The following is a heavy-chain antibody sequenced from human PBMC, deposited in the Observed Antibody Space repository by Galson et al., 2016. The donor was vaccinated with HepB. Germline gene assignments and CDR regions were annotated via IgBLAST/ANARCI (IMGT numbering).Heavy chain of an antibody. CDR1: GGSISSRSHY. CDR2: IYYSGST. D-gene: IGHD6-13*01. CDR3: ARLGVGIATPLFDP. Sequence: SETLSLTCTVSGGSISSRSHYWGWIRQPPGKGLDYIGGIYYSGSTFYTPSLKSRAIISVDTSKNQFSLRLSSVTAADTAVHYCARLGVGIATPLFDPWGQGTLVTVSS. J-gene: IGHJ5*02. V-gene: IGHV4-39*07.